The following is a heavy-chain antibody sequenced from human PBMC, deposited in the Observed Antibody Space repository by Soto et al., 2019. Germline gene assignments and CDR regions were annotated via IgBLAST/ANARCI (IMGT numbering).Heavy chain of an antibody. J-gene: IGHJ4*02. D-gene: IGHD1-1*01. V-gene: IGHV3-11*01. Sequence: CMRLSSASSGLIFSDYYMSWIRQAPEKGLERVSYISSSGSTIYYADSVQGRFTISRDNSKNSLYLQMNSLRAEDTVVYYCAREFGSPGIVRFDYWGQGTLVTVSS. CDR1: GLIFSDYY. CDR2: ISSSGSTI. CDR3: AREFGSPGIVRFDY.